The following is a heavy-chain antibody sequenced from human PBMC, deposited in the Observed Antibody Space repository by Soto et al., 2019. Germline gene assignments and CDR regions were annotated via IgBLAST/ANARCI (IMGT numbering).Heavy chain of an antibody. J-gene: IGHJ6*02. CDR1: GYTFTNYW. CDR3: AASIFYYGMDV. CDR2: IYPGDSDT. Sequence: WESLKISCKGSGYTFTNYWIGWVRQMPGKGLEWMGIIYPGDSDTKYNPSFQGQVTISADKSITTTYLQWSSLKASDTAIYYCAASIFYYGMDVWGQGTTVTVS. V-gene: IGHV5-51*01.